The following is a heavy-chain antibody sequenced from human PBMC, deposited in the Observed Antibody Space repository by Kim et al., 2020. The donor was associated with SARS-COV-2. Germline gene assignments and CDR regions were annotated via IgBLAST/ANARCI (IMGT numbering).Heavy chain of an antibody. CDR1: GFTFSNYQ. V-gene: IGHV3-48*03. J-gene: IGHJ4*02. Sequence: GGSLRLSCAASGFTFSNYQMNWVRQAPGKGLEWVSYISDGGNSIYYADSLRGRFTVSRDNAKNSLYLHLNSLTVEDTAVYYCVRVDRRNDYLDYWGQGTLVTVSS. CDR3: VRVDRRNDYLDY. CDR2: ISDGGNSI.